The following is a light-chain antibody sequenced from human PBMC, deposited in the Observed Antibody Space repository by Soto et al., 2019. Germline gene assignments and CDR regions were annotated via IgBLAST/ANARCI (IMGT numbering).Light chain of an antibody. CDR1: QSLLHITGETF. CDR3: MQSTQLPPT. V-gene: IGKV2D-29*02. J-gene: IGKJ5*01. CDR2: EVS. Sequence: VMTQTPLSLSVAPGQPASISCKSNQSLLHITGETFLFWYLQKPGQSPQLLIYEVSTRVSGVPDRFSGSGSGTDFTLEISRVETDDVGIYYCMQSTQLPPTFGQGTRLEIK.